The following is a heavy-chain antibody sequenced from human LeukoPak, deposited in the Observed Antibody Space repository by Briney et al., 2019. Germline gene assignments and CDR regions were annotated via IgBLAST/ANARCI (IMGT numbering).Heavy chain of an antibody. CDR3: AREGLDYDYVWGSYPTSAFDI. J-gene: IGHJ3*02. D-gene: IGHD3-16*02. Sequence: PGRSLRLSCAASGFKFDDYAMHWVRQAPGKGLEWVSVIYSGGSTYYADSVKGRFTISRDNSKNTLYLQMNSLRAEDTAVYYCAREGLDYDYVWGSYPTSAFDIWGQGTMVTVSS. CDR1: GFKFDDYA. CDR2: IYSGGST. V-gene: IGHV3-66*01.